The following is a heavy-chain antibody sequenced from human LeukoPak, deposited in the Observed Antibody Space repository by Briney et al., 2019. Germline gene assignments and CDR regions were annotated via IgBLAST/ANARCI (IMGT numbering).Heavy chain of an antibody. J-gene: IGHJ4*02. V-gene: IGHV4-59*01. Sequence: SEALSLTCTVSGGSISSYYWSWIRQPPGKGLEWIGYIYYSGSTNYNPSLKSRVTISVDTSKNQFSLKLSSVTAADTAVYYCARATYYYGSGSYTIDYWGQGTLVTVSS. CDR3: ARATYYYGSGSYTIDY. CDR2: IYYSGST. CDR1: GGSISSYY. D-gene: IGHD3-10*01.